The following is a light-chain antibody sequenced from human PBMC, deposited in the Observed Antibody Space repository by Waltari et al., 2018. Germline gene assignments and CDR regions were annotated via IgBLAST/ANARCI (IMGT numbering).Light chain of an antibody. J-gene: IGLJ2*01. V-gene: IGLV3-19*01. CDR1: SPRTYF. Sequence: SSDLTQDPAVSVALGQTGRLPCQGDSPRTYFARSYQQRPGEAPQLVIYDKDNRPSGIPVRFSGYSSGHTSSLTITGAQADDEADYYCSSRDTSGDHVVFGGGTKLTVL. CDR2: DKD. CDR3: SSRDTSGDHVV.